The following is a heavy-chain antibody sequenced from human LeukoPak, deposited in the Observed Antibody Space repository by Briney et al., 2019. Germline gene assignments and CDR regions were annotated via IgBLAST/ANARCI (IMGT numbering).Heavy chain of an antibody. CDR1: GFTFSSYG. CDR2: ISYDGSNK. Sequence: SGRSLRLSCAASGFTFSSYGMHWVRQAPGKGLEWVAVISYDGSNKYYADSVKGRFTISRDNSKNTLYLQMNSLRAEDTAVYYCAKDQGSGYSSSWYYFDYWGQGTLVTVSS. CDR3: AKDQGSGYSSSWYYFDY. D-gene: IGHD6-13*01. J-gene: IGHJ4*02. V-gene: IGHV3-30*18.